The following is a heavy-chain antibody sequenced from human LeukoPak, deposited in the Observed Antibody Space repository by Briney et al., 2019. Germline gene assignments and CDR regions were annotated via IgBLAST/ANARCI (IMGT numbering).Heavy chain of an antibody. CDR1: GYTFTSYG. D-gene: IGHD3-22*01. CDR3: ARAAYYDSSGHYLPDY. Sequence: VASVKVSCKASGYTFTSYGISWVRQAPGQGLEWMGWISAYNGNTNYAQKLQGRVTMTTDTSTSTAYMELRSLRFDDTAVYYCARAAYYDSSGHYLPDYWGQGTLVTVSS. CDR2: ISAYNGNT. J-gene: IGHJ4*02. V-gene: IGHV1-18*01.